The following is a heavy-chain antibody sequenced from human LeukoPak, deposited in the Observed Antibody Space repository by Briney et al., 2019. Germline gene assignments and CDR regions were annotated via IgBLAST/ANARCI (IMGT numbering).Heavy chain of an antibody. CDR3: AKDATVDLQLWSYYFDY. CDR2: ISYDGSNK. J-gene: IGHJ4*02. Sequence: GRSLRLSCAASGFTFSSYGMHWVRQAPGKGLEWVAVISYDGSNKYYIDSVKGRFTISRDNSKNTLYLQMNSLRAEDTAVYYCAKDATVDLQLWSYYFDYWGQGTLVTVSS. V-gene: IGHV3-30*18. CDR1: GFTFSSYG. D-gene: IGHD5-18*01.